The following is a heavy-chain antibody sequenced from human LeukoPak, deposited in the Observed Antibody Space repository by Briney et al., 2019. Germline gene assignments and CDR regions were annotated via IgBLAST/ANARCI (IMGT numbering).Heavy chain of an antibody. CDR1: GFTFSSYT. Sequence: GGSLRLSCAASGFTFSSYTMNWVRQAPGRGLEWVSSISSTSTYIHDADSVKGRFTVFRDNANKSLYLQMNSLRAEDTAVYYCARGMRQIDDAFDLWGQGTMVTVSS. CDR2: ISSTSTYI. V-gene: IGHV3-21*01. D-gene: IGHD6-25*01. CDR3: ARGMRQIDDAFDL. J-gene: IGHJ3*01.